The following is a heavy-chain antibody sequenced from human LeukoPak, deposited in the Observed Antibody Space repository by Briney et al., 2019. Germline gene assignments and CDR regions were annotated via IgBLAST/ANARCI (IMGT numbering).Heavy chain of an antibody. J-gene: IGHJ3*02. CDR1: GFTFSSYS. V-gene: IGHV3-21*04. D-gene: IGHD6-19*01. Sequence: GGSLRLSCAASGFTFSSYSMNWVRQAPGKGLEWVSSISSSSSYIYYADSVKGRFTISRDNAKNTLYLQMNSLRAEDTAVYYCAKGRSSGWPRGDAFDIWGQGTMVTVSS. CDR3: AKGRSSGWPRGDAFDI. CDR2: ISSSSSYI.